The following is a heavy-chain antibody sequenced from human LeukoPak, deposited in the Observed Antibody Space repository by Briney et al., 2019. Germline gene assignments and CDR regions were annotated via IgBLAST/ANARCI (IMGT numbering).Heavy chain of an antibody. CDR3: AINYDSSGYYFDY. V-gene: IGHV5-51*01. CDR2: IYPGDSDT. Sequence: NLGESLKISCKGSGYSFTSCWIGWVRQMPGKGLEWMGIIYPGDSDTRCSPSFQGQVTISADKSISTAYLQWSSLKASDTAMYYCAINYDSSGYYFDYWGQGTLVTVSS. CDR1: GYSFTSCW. D-gene: IGHD3-22*01. J-gene: IGHJ4*02.